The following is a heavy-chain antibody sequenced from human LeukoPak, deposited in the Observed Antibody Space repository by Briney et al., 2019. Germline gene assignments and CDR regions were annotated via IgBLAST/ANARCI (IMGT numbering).Heavy chain of an antibody. CDR2: INHSGST. V-gene: IGHV4-34*01. Sequence: PSETLSLTCAVYGGSFSGYYWSWIRQPPGKGLEWIGEINHSGSTNYNPSLKSRVTISVDTSKNQFSLKLSSVTAADTAVYYCARFVRHCSRTSCYYYYGMDVWGKGTTVTVSS. D-gene: IGHD2-2*01. CDR3: ARFVRHCSRTSCYYYYGMDV. J-gene: IGHJ6*04. CDR1: GGSFSGYY.